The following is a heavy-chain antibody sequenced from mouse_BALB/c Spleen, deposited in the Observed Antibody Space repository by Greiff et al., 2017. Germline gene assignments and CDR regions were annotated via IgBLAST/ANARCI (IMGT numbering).Heavy chain of an antibody. D-gene: IGHD1-2*01. CDR2: INSNGGST. Sequence: EVKVVESGGGLVKLGGSLKLSCAASGFTFSSYYMSWVRQTPEKRLELVAAINSNGGSTYYPDTVKGRFTISRDNAKNTLYLQMSRLKSEDTALYYCARHSGGTATYYFDYWGQGTTLTVSA. J-gene: IGHJ2*01. CDR1: GFTFSSYY. CDR3: ARHSGGTATYYFDY. V-gene: IGHV5-6-2*01.